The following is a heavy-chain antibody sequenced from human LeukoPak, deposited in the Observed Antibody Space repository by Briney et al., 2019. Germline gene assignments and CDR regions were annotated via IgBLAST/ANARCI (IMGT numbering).Heavy chain of an antibody. Sequence: ASVKVSCKTSGYTFTSYGISWVRQAPGQGLEWMGWISGYNGNTNYAQKLQDRVTMTTDTSTSTAYMNLRSLRSDDTAVYYCARGRYSGYVFDYWGQGTLVTASS. CDR2: ISGYNGNT. V-gene: IGHV1-18*01. D-gene: IGHD5-12*01. CDR3: ARGRYSGYVFDY. CDR1: GYTFTSYG. J-gene: IGHJ4*02.